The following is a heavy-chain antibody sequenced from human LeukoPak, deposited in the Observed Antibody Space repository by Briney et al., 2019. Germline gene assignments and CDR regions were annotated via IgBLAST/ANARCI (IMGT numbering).Heavy chain of an antibody. CDR2: IYYSGNT. CDR1: GGPISPYY. J-gene: IGHJ4*02. D-gene: IGHD3-10*02. V-gene: IGHV4-59*01. Sequence: SETLSLTCTVSGGPISPYYWSWIRQPPGKGLEWLGYIYYSGNTDYNPSLKSRVAISVDTSKNQFSLKLSSVTAADTAVYYCARSTGTTMFIDYWGQGTLVTVSS. CDR3: ARSTGTTMFIDY.